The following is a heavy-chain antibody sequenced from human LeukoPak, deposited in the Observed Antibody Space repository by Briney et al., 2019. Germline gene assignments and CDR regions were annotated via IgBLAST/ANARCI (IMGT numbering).Heavy chain of an antibody. Sequence: GASVKVSCKVSGYTLTELSMHWVRQAPGKGLEWMGGFDPEDGETIYAQKFQGRVTMTEDTSTDTAYMELSSLRSEDTAVYYCATGWRYSGSYNFDYWGQGTLVTVSS. J-gene: IGHJ4*02. CDR1: GYTLTELS. CDR3: ATGWRYSGSYNFDY. D-gene: IGHD1-26*01. V-gene: IGHV1-24*01. CDR2: FDPEDGET.